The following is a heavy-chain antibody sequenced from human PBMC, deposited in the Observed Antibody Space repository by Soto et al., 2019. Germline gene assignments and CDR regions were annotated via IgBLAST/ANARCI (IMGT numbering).Heavy chain of an antibody. D-gene: IGHD3-16*02. J-gene: IGHJ4*02. CDR1: GYTFTSYY. V-gene: IGHV1-46*01. Sequence: ASVKVSCKASGYTFTSYYMHWVRQAPGQGLEWMGIINPSGGSTSYAQKFQGRVTMTRDTSTSTVYMELSSLRSEDTAVYYCARESFVNPENPVRAVFDYWSRGTLVTVSS. CDR3: ARESFVNPENPVRAVFDY. CDR2: INPSGGST.